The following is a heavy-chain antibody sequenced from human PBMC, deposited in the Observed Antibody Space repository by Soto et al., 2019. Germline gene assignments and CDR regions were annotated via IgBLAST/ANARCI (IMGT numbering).Heavy chain of an antibody. V-gene: IGHV1-69*01. CDR2: IIPIFGTA. CDR1: GGTFSRHA. J-gene: IGHJ4*02. D-gene: IGHD3-22*01. Sequence: QVQLVQSGAEVRKPGSSVKVSCKASGGTFSRHAISWVRQAPGQGLEWMGGIIPIFGTANHAQKFQGRVTINADECRSTGYMELSSLRSEDTAMYYCARGWGYDSNDYYYAYWGQGTLVIVSS. CDR3: ARGWGYDSNDYYYAY.